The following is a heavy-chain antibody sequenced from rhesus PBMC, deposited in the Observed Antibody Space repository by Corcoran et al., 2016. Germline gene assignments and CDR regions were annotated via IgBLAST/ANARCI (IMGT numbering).Heavy chain of an antibody. CDR2: ISATDGST. CDR1: GGSPKKNH. V-gene: IGHV4-173*01. J-gene: IGHJ4*01. CDR3: ARGLFYFDY. Sequence: QVQLQESGPGLVKPSETLSLTCAVPGGSPKKNHRTWIRQPPGKGLEWIGYISATDGSTDHNPSLRSRITISTDTSKNQFSLKLNSLTAADTAVYYCARGLFYFDYWGQGVLVSVSS.